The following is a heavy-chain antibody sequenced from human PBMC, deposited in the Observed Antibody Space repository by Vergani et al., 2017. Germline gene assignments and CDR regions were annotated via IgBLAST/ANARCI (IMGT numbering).Heavy chain of an antibody. D-gene: IGHD3-10*01. V-gene: IGHV4-59*01. CDR2: IYYSGST. CDR1: GCSISSYY. J-gene: IGHJ5*02. Sequence: QVQLQESGPGLVKPSETLSLTCTVSGCSISSYYWSWIRQPPGKGLDWIGYIYYSGSTNYNPSLKSRVTISVDTSKNQFSLKLSSVTAADTAVYYCAAGGGLLQRSAFDPWGQGTLGTVSS. CDR3: AAGGGLLQRSAFDP.